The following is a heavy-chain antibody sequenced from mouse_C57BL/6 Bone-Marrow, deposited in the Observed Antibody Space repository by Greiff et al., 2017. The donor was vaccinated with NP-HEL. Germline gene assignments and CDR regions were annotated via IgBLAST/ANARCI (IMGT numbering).Heavy chain of an antibody. Sequence: VQLQQPGAELVRPGSSVKLSCKASGYTFTSYWMHWVKQRPIQGLEWIGNIDPSDSETHYNQKFKDKATLTVDKSSSTAYMQLSSLTSEDSAVYYCARSIYDGYYGYLDVWGTGTTVTVSS. CDR2: IDPSDSET. D-gene: IGHD2-3*01. CDR1: GYTFTSYW. V-gene: IGHV1-52*01. CDR3: ARSIYDGYYGYLDV. J-gene: IGHJ1*03.